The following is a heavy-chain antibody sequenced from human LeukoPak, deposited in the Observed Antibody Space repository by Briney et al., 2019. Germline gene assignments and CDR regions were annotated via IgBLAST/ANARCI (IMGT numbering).Heavy chain of an antibody. CDR3: ARDLGAQGYCSGGSCYPYYYMDV. Sequence: SETLSLTCTVSGGSISSYYWSWIRQPPGKGLEWIGYIYYSGSTNYNPSLKSRVTISVDTSKNQFSLKLSSVTAADTAVYYCARDLGAQGYCSGGSCYPYYYMDVWGKGTTVTVSS. D-gene: IGHD2-15*01. CDR1: GGSISSYY. V-gene: IGHV4-59*01. CDR2: IYYSGST. J-gene: IGHJ6*03.